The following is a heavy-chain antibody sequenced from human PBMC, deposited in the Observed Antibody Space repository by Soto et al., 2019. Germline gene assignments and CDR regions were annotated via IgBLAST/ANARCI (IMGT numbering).Heavy chain of an antibody. CDR2: ISGSGGST. Sequence: GGSLRLSCAASGFTFSSYAMSWVRQAPGKGLEWVSAISGSGGSTYYADSLKGRFTISRDNSKNTLYLQMNSLRAEDTAVYYCAKDGGYSYGYSPRYYYGMDVWGQGTTVTVSS. CDR1: GFTFSSYA. J-gene: IGHJ6*02. V-gene: IGHV3-23*01. CDR3: AKDGGYSYGYSPRYYYGMDV. D-gene: IGHD5-18*01.